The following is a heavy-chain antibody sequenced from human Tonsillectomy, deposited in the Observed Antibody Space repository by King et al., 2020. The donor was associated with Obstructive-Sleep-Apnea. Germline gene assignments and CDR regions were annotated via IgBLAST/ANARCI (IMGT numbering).Heavy chain of an antibody. CDR2: ISGGGSGI. CDR1: GFTFSSYA. J-gene: IGHJ4*02. Sequence: VQLVESGGGLVQPGGSLRLSCAASGFTFSSYAMNWVRQAPGKGLEWVSGISGGGSGIYYADFVKGRFTISRDNSKNTLYLQMNSLRAEDTAVYYCAKPQGYYYGSGSFDYWGQGTLVTVSS. D-gene: IGHD3-10*01. V-gene: IGHV3-23*04. CDR3: AKPQGYYYGSGSFDY.